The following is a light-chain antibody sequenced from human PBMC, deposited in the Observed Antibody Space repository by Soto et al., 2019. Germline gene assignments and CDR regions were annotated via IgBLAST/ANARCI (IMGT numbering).Light chain of an antibody. CDR1: RSIRSW. CDR2: KAS. V-gene: IGKV1-5*03. Sequence: DIQITQSPSTLSASVGDRVTVTCRASRSIRSWVAWYQQKPGKAPKLLIYKASALESGVPSRFSGSGSGTEFTLTISSLQPDDFAPYYCQQYNSASWTFGQGTKVEVK. J-gene: IGKJ1*01. CDR3: QQYNSASWT.